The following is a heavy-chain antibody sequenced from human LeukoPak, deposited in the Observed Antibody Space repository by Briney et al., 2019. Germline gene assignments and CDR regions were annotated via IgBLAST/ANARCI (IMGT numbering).Heavy chain of an antibody. CDR3: ARRDYTYTYYYYYYYMDV. CDR2: INHSGST. V-gene: IGHV4-34*01. Sequence: PSETLSLTCAVYGGSFSGYYWSWIRQPPGKGLEWIGEINHSGSTNYNPSLKSRVTTSVDTSKNQFSLKLSSVTAADTAVYYCARRDYTYTYYYYYYYMDVWGKGTTVTVSS. D-gene: IGHD4-11*01. J-gene: IGHJ6*03. CDR1: GGSFSGYY.